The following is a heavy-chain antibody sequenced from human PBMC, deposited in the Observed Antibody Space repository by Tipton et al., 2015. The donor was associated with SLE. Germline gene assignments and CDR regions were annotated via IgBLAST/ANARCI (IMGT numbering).Heavy chain of an antibody. CDR3: AHANWGTNFDY. D-gene: IGHD7-27*01. J-gene: IGHJ4*02. CDR2: IYYSGST. V-gene: IGHV4-39*06. CDR1: GGSISSSSYY. Sequence: TLSLTCTVSGGSISSSSYYWAWIRQPPGKGLEWIGSIYYSGSTYYNPSLGSRVTISVDTSKNQFPLKLSSVTAADTAVFYCAHANWGTNFDYWGQGTLVTVSS.